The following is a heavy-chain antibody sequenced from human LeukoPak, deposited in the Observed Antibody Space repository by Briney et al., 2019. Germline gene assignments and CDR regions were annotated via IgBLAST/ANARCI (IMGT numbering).Heavy chain of an antibody. CDR2: ISWNSGSI. CDR1: GFTFDDYA. D-gene: IGHD6-6*01. CDR3: AKASSPYSSSSGSYFDY. J-gene: IGHJ4*02. V-gene: IGHV3-9*03. Sequence: PGRSLRLSCAASGFTFDDYAMHWVRQAPGKGLEWVSGISWNSGSIGYADSVKGRFTISRDNAKNSLYLQMNSLRAKDMALYYCAKASSPYSSSSGSYFDYWGQGTLVTVSS.